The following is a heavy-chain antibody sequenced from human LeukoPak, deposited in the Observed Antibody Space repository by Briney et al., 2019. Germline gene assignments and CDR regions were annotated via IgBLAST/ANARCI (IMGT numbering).Heavy chain of an antibody. D-gene: IGHD2-2*01. CDR3: AREGYCRSTSCPTGFDY. Sequence: GGSLRLSCAASGFTFSSYEMNWVRQAPGKGLEWVSYISSSGSTIYYADSVKGRFTISRDNAKNSLYLQMNSLRAEATAVYYCAREGYCRSTSCPTGFDYWGQGTLVTVSS. CDR2: ISSSGSTI. J-gene: IGHJ4*02. V-gene: IGHV3-48*03. CDR1: GFTFSSYE.